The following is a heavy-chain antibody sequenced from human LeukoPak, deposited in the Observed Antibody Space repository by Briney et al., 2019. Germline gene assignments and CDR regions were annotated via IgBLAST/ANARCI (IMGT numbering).Heavy chain of an antibody. CDR2: ISYDGSNK. V-gene: IGHV3-30-3*01. CDR3: ARAQPPNYYDSSGYYYPPSYYYYGMDV. CDR1: GFTFSSYA. D-gene: IGHD3-22*01. J-gene: IGHJ6*02. Sequence: PGGSLRLSCAASGFTFSSYAMHWVRQAPGKGLGWVAVISYDGSNKYYADSVKGRFTISRDNSKNTLYLQMNSLRAEDTAVYYCARAQPPNYYDSSGYYYPPSYYYYGMDVWGQGTTVTVSS.